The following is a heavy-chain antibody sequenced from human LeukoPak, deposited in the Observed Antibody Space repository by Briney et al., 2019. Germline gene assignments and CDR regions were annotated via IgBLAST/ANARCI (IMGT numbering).Heavy chain of an antibody. CDR1: AYTFTGYY. CDR2: IIPILGIA. V-gene: IGHV1-69*02. D-gene: IGHD5-24*01. J-gene: IGHJ6*02. Sequence: GASVKVSCKASAYTFTGYYVHWVRQAPGQGLEWMGRIIPILGIANYAQKFQGRVTITADKSTSTAYMELSSLRSEDTAVYYCATHPRRVEMATNYYYYGMDVWGQGTTVTVSS. CDR3: ATHPRRVEMATNYYYYGMDV.